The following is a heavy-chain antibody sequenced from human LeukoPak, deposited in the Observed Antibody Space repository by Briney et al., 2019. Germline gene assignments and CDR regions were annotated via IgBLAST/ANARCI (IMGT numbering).Heavy chain of an antibody. CDR1: GFTFSDYY. Sequence: PGGSLRLSCAASGFTFSDYYMSWIRQAPGKGLEWVSYISSSGSTIYYADSVKGRFTISRDNAKNSLYLQMNSLRAEDTAVYYCARLAARPYYYYYYYMDVWGKGTTVTVSS. J-gene: IGHJ6*03. CDR3: ARLAARPYYYYYYYMDV. V-gene: IGHV3-11*04. D-gene: IGHD6-6*01. CDR2: ISSSGSTI.